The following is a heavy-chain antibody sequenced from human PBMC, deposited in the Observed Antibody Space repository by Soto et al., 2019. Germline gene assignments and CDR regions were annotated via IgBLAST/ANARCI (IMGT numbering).Heavy chain of an antibody. D-gene: IGHD2-2*01. CDR2: ITPMITVP. J-gene: IGHJ3*02. CDR1: GVNFNTYT. V-gene: IGHV1-69*02. CDR3: SIGSWPAETFDM. Sequence: QVHLVQSGAAVETPGSSVKVSCKAAGVNFNTYTLLWVRQAPGHGLEWLGRITPMITVPNSAQKFQGRVTLTADKSTGTAFMALTSLRYDDTTIYDCSIGSWPAETFDMWSQGTMVTVSS.